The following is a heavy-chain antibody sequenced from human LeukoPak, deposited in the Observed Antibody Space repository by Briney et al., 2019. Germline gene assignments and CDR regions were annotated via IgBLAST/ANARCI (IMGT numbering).Heavy chain of an antibody. CDR1: GGSFSGYY. CDR3: ARGRYSSTTYYFDY. Sequence: SETLSLTCAVYGGSFSGYYWSWIRQPPGKGLEWIGYIYYSGSTNYNPSLKSRVSMSVDTSKNQFSLRLSSVTAADTAVYYCARGRYSSTTYYFDYWGQGTLVTVSS. D-gene: IGHD6-13*01. CDR2: IYYSGST. J-gene: IGHJ4*02. V-gene: IGHV4-34*11.